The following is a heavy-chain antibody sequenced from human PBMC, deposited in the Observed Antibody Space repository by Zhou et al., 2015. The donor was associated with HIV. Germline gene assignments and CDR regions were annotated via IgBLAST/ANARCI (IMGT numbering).Heavy chain of an antibody. V-gene: IGHV1-69*01. J-gene: IGHJ2*01. CDR3: ATQNVRRSRVEMATIGNWYFDL. D-gene: IGHD5-24*01. CDR2: IIPIFGTA. Sequence: QVQLVQSGAEVKKPGSSVKVSCKASGGTFSSYAISWVRQAPGQGLEWMGGIIPIFGTANYAQKFQGRVTITADESTSTAYMELSSLRSEDTAVYYCATQNVRRSRVEMATIGNWYFDLWGRGTLVTVSS. CDR1: GGTFSSYA.